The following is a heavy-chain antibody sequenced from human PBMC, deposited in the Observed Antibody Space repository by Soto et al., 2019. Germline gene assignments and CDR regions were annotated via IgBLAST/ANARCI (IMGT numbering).Heavy chain of an antibody. Sequence: XESLRLSCAASGFTFNIYCLHWVRQAPGKGLEWVAVISFDGTKKYYSDSVKGRFTISRDNLKNTLYLQMNNLRVEDAALYFCAREDDYGYRYINYGLDVWGQGTTVTVSS. CDR3: AREDDYGYRYINYGLDV. CDR1: GFTFNIYC. J-gene: IGHJ6*02. D-gene: IGHD4-17*01. CDR2: ISFDGTKK. V-gene: IGHV3-30*03.